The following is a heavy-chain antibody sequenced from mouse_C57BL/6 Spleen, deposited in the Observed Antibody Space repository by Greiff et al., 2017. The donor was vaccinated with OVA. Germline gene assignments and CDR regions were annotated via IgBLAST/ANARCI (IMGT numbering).Heavy chain of an antibody. CDR2: IYPGGGYT. Sequence: VQLQQSGAALVRPGTSVKMSCKASGYTFTNYWIGWAKQRPGHGLEWIGDIYPGGGYTNYNEKFKGKATLTADKSSSTAYMQFSSLTSEDSAIYYCARGHAGAMDDWGQGTSGTVSS. J-gene: IGHJ4*01. CDR1: GYTFTNYW. V-gene: IGHV1-63*01. CDR3: ARGHAGAMDD. D-gene: IGHD3-1*01.